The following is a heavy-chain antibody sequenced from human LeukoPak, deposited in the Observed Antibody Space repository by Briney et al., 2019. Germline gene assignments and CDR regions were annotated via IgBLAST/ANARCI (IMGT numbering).Heavy chain of an antibody. J-gene: IGHJ4*02. CDR1: GFTVSSNY. CDR2: IYSGGST. D-gene: IGHD3-22*01. CDR3: ASPEFNYYDSSGYTGAFDY. Sequence: GGSLRLSCAASGFTVSSNYMSWVRQAPGKGLEWVSVIYSGGSTYYADSVKGRFTISRDNSKNTLYLQMNSLRAEDTAVYYCASPEFNYYDSSGYTGAFDYWGQGTLVTVSS. V-gene: IGHV3-53*05.